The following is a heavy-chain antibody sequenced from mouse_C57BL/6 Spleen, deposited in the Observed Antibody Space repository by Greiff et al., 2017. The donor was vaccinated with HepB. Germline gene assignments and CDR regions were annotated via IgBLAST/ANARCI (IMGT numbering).Heavy chain of an antibody. CDR3: ARDRGGLYAMDY. V-gene: IGHV5-4*01. D-gene: IGHD3-3*01. J-gene: IGHJ4*01. Sequence: VQLQQSGGGLVKPGGSLKLSCAASGFTFSSYAMSWVRQTPEKRLEWVATISDGGSYTYYPDNVKGRFTISRDNAKNNLYLQMSHLKSEDTAMYYCARDRGGLYAMDYWGQGTSVTVSS. CDR2: ISDGGSYT. CDR1: GFTFSSYA.